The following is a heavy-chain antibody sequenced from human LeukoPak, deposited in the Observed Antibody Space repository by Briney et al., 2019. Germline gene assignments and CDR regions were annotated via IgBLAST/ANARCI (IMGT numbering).Heavy chain of an antibody. CDR2: INPNSGGT. J-gene: IGHJ6*02. Sequence: ASVKVSCKASGYTFTGYYTHWVRQAPGQGLEWMGWINPNSGGTNYAQKFQGRVTMTRDTSISTAYMELSRLRSDDTAVYYCARTQRSYYYYGMNVWGQGTTVTVSS. CDR3: ARTQRSYYYYGMNV. CDR1: GYTFTGYY. V-gene: IGHV1-2*02.